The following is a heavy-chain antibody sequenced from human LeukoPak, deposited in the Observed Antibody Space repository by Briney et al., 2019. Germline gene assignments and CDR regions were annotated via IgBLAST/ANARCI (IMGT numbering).Heavy chain of an antibody. Sequence: GGSLRLSCAASGFTFSSYSMMWVRQAPGKGLEWVSYISSSSTTIHYADSVKGRFTISRDNSKNTLYLQMNSLRAEDTAVYYCAKRPQPYYDSSGGRVLGYYFDYWGQGTLVTVSS. CDR1: GFTFSSYS. D-gene: IGHD3-22*01. CDR2: ISSSSTTI. CDR3: AKRPQPYYDSSGGRVLGYYFDY. V-gene: IGHV3-48*01. J-gene: IGHJ4*02.